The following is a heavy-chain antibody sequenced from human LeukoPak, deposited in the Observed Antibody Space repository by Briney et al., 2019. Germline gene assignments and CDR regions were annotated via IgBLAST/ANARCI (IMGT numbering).Heavy chain of an antibody. V-gene: IGHV4-4*07. CDR3: ARAITIFGVVNYFDY. J-gene: IGHJ4*02. Sequence: SETLSLTCTVSGGSISSYYWSWIRQPAGKGLEWIGRIYTSGSTNYNPSLKSRVTMSVDTSKNQFSLKLSSVTAADTAVYYCARAITIFGVVNYFDYWGQGTLVTVSS. CDR2: IYTSGST. CDR1: GGSISSYY. D-gene: IGHD3-3*01.